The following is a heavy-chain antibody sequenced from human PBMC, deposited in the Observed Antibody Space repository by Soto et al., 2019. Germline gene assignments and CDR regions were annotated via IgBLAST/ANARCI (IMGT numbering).Heavy chain of an antibody. CDR2: ISHKSSAT. CDR3: ATMNGYFEY. D-gene: IGHD3-22*01. Sequence: GGSLRLSGAGSGFTFSNYAMNWVRQAPGKGLEWVSYISHKSSATYHADSVTGRFTISRDNSKKTHYLQMTSLRAEDTAMYYCATMNGYFEYWGQGTPVTVSS. J-gene: IGHJ4*02. V-gene: IGHV3-48*01. CDR1: GFTFSNYA.